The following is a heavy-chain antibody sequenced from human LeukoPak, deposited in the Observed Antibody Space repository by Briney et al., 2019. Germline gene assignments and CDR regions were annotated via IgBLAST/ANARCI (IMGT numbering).Heavy chain of an antibody. V-gene: IGHV3-23*01. J-gene: IGHJ6*02. Sequence: PGGSLRLSCAASGFTFSSYAMSWVRQAPGKGLEWVSAISGSGGSTYYADSVKGRFTISRDNSKNTLYLQMNSLRAEDTAVYYCAKDRSSYYDSSGYSRLASYYYYYGMDVWGQGTTVTVSS. D-gene: IGHD3-22*01. CDR1: GFTFSSYA. CDR2: ISGSGGST. CDR3: AKDRSSYYDSSGYSRLASYYYYYGMDV.